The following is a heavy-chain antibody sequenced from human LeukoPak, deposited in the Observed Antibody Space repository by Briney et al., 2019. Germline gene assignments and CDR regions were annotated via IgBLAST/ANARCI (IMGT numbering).Heavy chain of an antibody. V-gene: IGHV1-2*02. D-gene: IGHD3-10*01. Sequence: ASVKVSCKTSGYTFSDYTIHWVRQAPGQGLEWMGWINPSSNAANYAQRFEGRVSLTRDTSISTADMVLTSLTSDDTGVYYCARSRELLDLDTWGQGTLVSVSS. J-gene: IGHJ5*02. CDR1: GYTFSDYT. CDR2: INPSSNAA. CDR3: ARSRELLDLDT.